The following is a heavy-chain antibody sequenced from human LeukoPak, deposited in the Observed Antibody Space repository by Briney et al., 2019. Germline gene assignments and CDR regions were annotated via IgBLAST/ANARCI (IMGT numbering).Heavy chain of an antibody. CDR2: IYYSGST. CDR3: ARDTWDYGGVYYFDY. J-gene: IGHJ4*02. V-gene: IGHV4-59*12. D-gene: IGHD4-23*01. CDR1: GGSISSYH. Sequence: SETLSLTCTVSGGSISSYHWSWIRQPPGKGLEWIGYIYYSGSTDYNPSPKSRVTISVDTSKNQFSLKVSSVTAADTAVYYCARDTWDYGGVYYFDYWGQGTLVTVSS.